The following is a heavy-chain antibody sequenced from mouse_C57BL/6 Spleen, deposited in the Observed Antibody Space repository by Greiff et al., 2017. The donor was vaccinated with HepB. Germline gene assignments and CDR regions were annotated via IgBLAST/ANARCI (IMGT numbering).Heavy chain of an antibody. V-gene: IGHV1-69*01. D-gene: IGHD2-4*01. CDR1: GYTFTSYW. CDR3: ARRRLYEYDGAAMDY. Sequence: QVQLQQPGAELVMPGASVKLSCKASGYTFTSYWMHWVKQRPGQGLEWIGEIDPSDSYTNYNQKFKGKSTLTVDKSSSTAYMQLSSLTSEDSAVYYCARRRLYEYDGAAMDYWGQGTSVTVSS. CDR2: IDPSDSYT. J-gene: IGHJ4*01.